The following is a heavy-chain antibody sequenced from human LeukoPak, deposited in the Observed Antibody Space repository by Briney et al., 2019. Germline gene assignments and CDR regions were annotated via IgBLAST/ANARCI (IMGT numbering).Heavy chain of an antibody. CDR2: IYYGGSA. D-gene: IGHD6-13*01. CDR3: ARHGSSYSFDY. CDR1: AGSFGSNY. V-gene: IGHV4-59*08. Sequence: SETLSLSCPVSAGSFGSNYWNWIRQSPGKGLEWIGYIYYGGSANYNPSLKSRATISIDRSKNQFSLKLSSLTAADTAVYYCARHGSSYSFDYWGQGTLVTVSS. J-gene: IGHJ4*02.